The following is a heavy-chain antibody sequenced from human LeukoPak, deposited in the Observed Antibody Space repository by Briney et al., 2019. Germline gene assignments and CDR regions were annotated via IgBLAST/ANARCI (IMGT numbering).Heavy chain of an antibody. CDR2: ISAYNGNT. J-gene: IGHJ4*02. CDR1: GYTFTTYG. Sequence: ASVKVSCKASGYTFTTYGITWVRQAPGQGLEWMGWISAYNGNTNYAQKLQGRVTMTTDTSTSTAYMELRSLRSDDTAVYYCARDRSPGDIVPTTFDYWGQGTLVTVSS. V-gene: IGHV1-18*04. CDR3: ARDRSPGDIVPTTFDY. D-gene: IGHD5-12*01.